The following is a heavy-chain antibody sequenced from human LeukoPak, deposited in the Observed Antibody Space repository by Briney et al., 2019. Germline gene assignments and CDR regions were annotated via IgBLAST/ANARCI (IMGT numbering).Heavy chain of an antibody. CDR2: IKPNSGGT. D-gene: IGHD3-10*01. V-gene: IGHV1-2*02. Sequence: ASVKVSCKASGYSFADYYMHWVRQAPGQGLEWMGWIKPNSGGTRSAQKFQGRVTMTRDTSISTAYMELSRLRSDDTAVYYCAREVLGSGSYYKVNYMDVWGKGTTVTISS. CDR3: AREVLGSGSYYKVNYMDV. J-gene: IGHJ6*03. CDR1: GYSFADYY.